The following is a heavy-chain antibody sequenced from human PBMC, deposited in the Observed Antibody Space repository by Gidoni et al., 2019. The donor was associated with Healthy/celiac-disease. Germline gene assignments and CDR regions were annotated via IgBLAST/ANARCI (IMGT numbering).Heavy chain of an antibody. CDR1: GGSLSSSSYY. J-gene: IGHJ4*02. V-gene: IGHV4-39*07. CDR3: ARELPSSPGGNLPGVVVTYYFDY. D-gene: IGHD3-22*01. Sequence: QLQLQESGPGLVKPSETLSLTCTVSGGSLSSSSYYWGWIRQPPGKGLEWIGSIYYSGSTYYNPSLKSRVTISVDTSKNQFSLKLSSVTAADTAVYYCARELPSSPGGNLPGVVVTYYFDYWGQGTLVTVSS. CDR2: IYYSGST.